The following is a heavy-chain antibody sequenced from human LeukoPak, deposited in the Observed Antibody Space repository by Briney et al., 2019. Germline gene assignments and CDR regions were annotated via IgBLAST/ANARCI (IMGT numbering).Heavy chain of an antibody. CDR1: GGSISSSSYY. J-gene: IGHJ4*02. V-gene: IGHV4-39*01. CDR3: ARRSFRRYCGGDCQIDY. CDR2: IYYSGST. D-gene: IGHD2-21*02. Sequence: SETLSLTCTVSGGSISSSSYYWGWIRQPPGKGLEWIGSIYYSGSTYYNPSLKSRVTISIDTSKNQFSLKLSSVTAADTAVYYCARRSFRRYCGGDCQIDYWGQGTLVTVSS.